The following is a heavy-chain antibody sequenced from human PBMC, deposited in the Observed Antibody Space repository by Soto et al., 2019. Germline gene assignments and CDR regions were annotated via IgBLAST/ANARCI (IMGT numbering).Heavy chain of an antibody. V-gene: IGHV4-59*01. J-gene: IGHJ4*02. CDR1: GGSISSYY. CDR3: ARGAETYYDFWSGYYPPMGFDY. D-gene: IGHD3-3*01. CDR2: IYYSGST. Sequence: KPSETLSLTCTVSGGSISSYYWSWIRQPPGKGLEWIGYIYYSGSTNYNPSLKSRVTISVDTSKNQFSLKLSSVTAADTAVYYCARGAETYYDFWSGYYPPMGFDYWGQGTLVTVSS.